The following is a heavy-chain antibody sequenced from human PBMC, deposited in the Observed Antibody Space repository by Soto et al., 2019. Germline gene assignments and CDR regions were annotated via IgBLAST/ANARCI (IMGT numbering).Heavy chain of an antibody. Sequence: EVQLLESGGGLVQPGGSLRLSCAASGFTFSRHGMSWVRQAPGKGLEWVSALTSSGGTTYYADSVKGRFTISRDTSKITLYLQMNSLIVEDKAVYDGAKVMGCWVTQLYFDYWGQVALVTGSS. CDR3: AKVMGCWVTQLYFDY. V-gene: IGHV3-23*01. CDR1: GFTFSRHG. CDR2: LTSSGGTT. J-gene: IGHJ4*02. D-gene: IGHD2-21*02.